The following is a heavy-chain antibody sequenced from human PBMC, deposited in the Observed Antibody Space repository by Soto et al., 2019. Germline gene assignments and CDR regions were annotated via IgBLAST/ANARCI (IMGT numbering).Heavy chain of an antibody. D-gene: IGHD3-3*01. CDR3: ARQHYDFWSGYYSYFDY. Sequence: GESLKISCKGSGYSFTSYWIGWVRQMPGKGLEWMGIIYPGDSDTRYSPSFQGQVTISDGKSISTAYLQWSSLKASDTAMYYCARQHYDFWSGYYSYFDYWGQGTLVTVSS. J-gene: IGHJ4*02. V-gene: IGHV5-51*01. CDR2: IYPGDSDT. CDR1: GYSFTSYW.